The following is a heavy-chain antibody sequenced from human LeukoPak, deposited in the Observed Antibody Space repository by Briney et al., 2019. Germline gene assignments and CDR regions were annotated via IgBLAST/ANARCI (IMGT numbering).Heavy chain of an antibody. D-gene: IGHD5-12*01. J-gene: IGHJ4*02. CDR1: GGSISSGSYY. CDR2: IYTSGST. CDR3: ARHVLGYSGGYYFDY. Sequence: SETLSLACTVSGGSISSGSYYWSWIRQPAGKGLEWIGRIYTSGSTNYNPSLKSRVTISVDTSKNQFSLKLSSVTAADTAVYYCARHVLGYSGGYYFDYWGQGTLVTVSS. V-gene: IGHV4-61*02.